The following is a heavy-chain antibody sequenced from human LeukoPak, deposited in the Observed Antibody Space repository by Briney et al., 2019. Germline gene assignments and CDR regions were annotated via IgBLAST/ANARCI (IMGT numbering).Heavy chain of an antibody. J-gene: IGHJ4*02. CDR1: GYSFTAFY. D-gene: IGHD3-10*01. CDR3: ARDGEYGTGSYWRGCFDY. CDR2: IHLSSGDT. V-gene: IGHV1-2*02. Sequence: ASVKVSCKASGYSFTAFYIHWVRQAPGQGLEWMGWIHLSSGDTSYAQKFQDSVTMARVTSISPVYMDMSILGSNDPAVYYCARDGEYGTGSYWRGCFDYWGQGIQVTVSS.